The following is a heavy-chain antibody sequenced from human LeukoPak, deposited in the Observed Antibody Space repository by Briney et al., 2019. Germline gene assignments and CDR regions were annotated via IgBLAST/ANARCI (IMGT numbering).Heavy chain of an antibody. Sequence: GGSLRLSSAASGFTFSDSGMHWVRQASGKGLEWVGRIRSRANSYATAYAASVRGRFTISRDDSKNTAYLQMNSLRTEDTAVYYCTRRYCSGGSCYSDYWGQGNLVTVSS. CDR1: GFTFSDSG. CDR2: IRSRANSYAT. CDR3: TRRYCSGGSCYSDY. D-gene: IGHD2-15*01. V-gene: IGHV3-73*01. J-gene: IGHJ4*02.